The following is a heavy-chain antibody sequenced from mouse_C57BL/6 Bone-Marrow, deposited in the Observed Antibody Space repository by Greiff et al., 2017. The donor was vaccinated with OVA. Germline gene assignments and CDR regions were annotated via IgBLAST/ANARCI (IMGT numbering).Heavy chain of an antibody. CDR3: AREGSYYGSSLWFAY. D-gene: IGHD1-1*01. CDR2: IDPSDSYT. J-gene: IGHJ3*01. CDR1: GYTFTSYW. Sequence: QVQLQQPGAELVKPGASVKLSCKASGYTFTSYWMQWVKQRPGQGLEWIGEIDPSDSYTNYNQKFKGKATLTVDTSSSTAYMQLSSLTSEDSAVYYCAREGSYYGSSLWFAYWGQGTLVTVSA. V-gene: IGHV1-50*01.